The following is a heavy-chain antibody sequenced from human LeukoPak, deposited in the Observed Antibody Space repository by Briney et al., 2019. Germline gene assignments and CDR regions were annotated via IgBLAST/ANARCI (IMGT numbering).Heavy chain of an antibody. J-gene: IGHJ4*02. CDR3: ARGGAFCSITSCHEFDH. Sequence: ASVKVSCKTSGYTFTGSYLHWVRQVPGQGLEWMGWTNPSTSGTKSAQQFEGRVTMTRDTSNTTGYLELRSLRLDDTATYYCARGGAFCSITSCHEFDHWGQGTLVIVSS. CDR1: GYTFTGSY. V-gene: IGHV1-2*02. D-gene: IGHD3-10*01. CDR2: TNPSTSGT.